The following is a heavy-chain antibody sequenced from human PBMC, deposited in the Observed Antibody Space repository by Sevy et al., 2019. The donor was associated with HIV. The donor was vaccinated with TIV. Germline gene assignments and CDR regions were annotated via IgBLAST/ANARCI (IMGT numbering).Heavy chain of an antibody. V-gene: IGHV3-30*04. CDR2: ISYDGNNK. D-gene: IGHD2-15*01. Sequence: GGSLRLSCAASGFTFSSYAMNWVRQAPGKGLEWVALISYDGNNKYYADSVKGRFTISRDNSKNTLYLQMNSLRGEDTAFSYCAGGLSGLPGYYYGLDVWGQGTTVTVSS. CDR1: GFTFSSYA. CDR3: AGGLSGLPGYYYGLDV. J-gene: IGHJ6*02.